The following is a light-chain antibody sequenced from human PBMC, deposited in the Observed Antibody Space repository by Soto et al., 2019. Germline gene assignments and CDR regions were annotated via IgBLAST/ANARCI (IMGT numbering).Light chain of an antibody. CDR1: QAISTW. J-gene: IGKJ1*01. Sequence: DIQMTQSPSSVSASVGGRVTITCWASQAISTWLAWYQQKPGKAPKLLIYAASNLQTGVPSRFSGSGSGTDFTLTISSLQPEDFATYYCQQANSFPQTFGQGTKVEIK. CDR3: QQANSFPQT. CDR2: AAS. V-gene: IGKV1D-12*01.